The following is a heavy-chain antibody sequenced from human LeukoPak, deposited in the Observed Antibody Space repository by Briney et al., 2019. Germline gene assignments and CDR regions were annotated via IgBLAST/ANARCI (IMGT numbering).Heavy chain of an antibody. J-gene: IGHJ4*02. Sequence: PGGSLRLSCAASGFTFTDAWMTWVRQTPGMGLEWVGRIKTKTDGGTTDYAAPVKGRFTISRDDSKNTLYLQLTSLKTEDTAMYYCTTTPLGYCPGGSCYDFWGQGTLVTVSS. D-gene: IGHD2-15*01. V-gene: IGHV3-15*01. CDR3: TTTPLGYCPGGSCYDF. CDR2: IKTKTDGGTT. CDR1: GFTFTDAW.